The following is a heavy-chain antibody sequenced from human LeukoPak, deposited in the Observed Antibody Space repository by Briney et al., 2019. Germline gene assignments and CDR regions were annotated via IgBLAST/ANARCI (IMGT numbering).Heavy chain of an antibody. Sequence: GGSLRLSCAASGFTFSNYEMNWVRQAPGKGLEWVSYISSGGSTIYYADSVKGRVTISRDNAKNSLFLQMNSLRAEDTAVYYCARGRVGTTTPFDYWGQGTLVTVSS. V-gene: IGHV3-48*03. J-gene: IGHJ4*02. CDR3: ARGRVGTTTPFDY. CDR1: GFTFSNYE. D-gene: IGHD1-26*01. CDR2: ISSGGSTI.